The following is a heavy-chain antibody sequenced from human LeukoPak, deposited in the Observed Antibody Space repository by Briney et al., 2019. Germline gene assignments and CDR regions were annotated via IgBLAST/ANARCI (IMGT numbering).Heavy chain of an antibody. CDR1: GYTLTELS. CDR3: ATIDGHYDSSGY. V-gene: IGHV1-24*01. CDR2: FDPEDGET. Sequence: ASVKVSCKVSGYTLTELSMHWVRQAPGKGLEWMGGFDPEDGETIYAQKFQGRVTMTEDTPTDTAYMELSSLRSEDTAVYYCATIDGHYDSSGYWGQGTLVIVSS. J-gene: IGHJ4*02. D-gene: IGHD3-22*01.